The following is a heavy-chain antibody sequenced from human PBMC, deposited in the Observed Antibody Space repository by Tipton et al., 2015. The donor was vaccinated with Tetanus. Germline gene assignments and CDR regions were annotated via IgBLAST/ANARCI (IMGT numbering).Heavy chain of an antibody. CDR3: ARAEYSSGWFSTDRDYYYGMDV. Sequence: QLVQSGAEVKKPGASVKVSCKTSGYTFSGFYMHWVRQAPGQGLEWMGWINPNSGDTNYAQKFQGRVTMTRDTSITTAYMELRRLTSDDTAVYYCARAEYSSGWFSTDRDYYYGMDVWGQGTTVTVSS. D-gene: IGHD6-19*01. CDR2: INPNSGDT. V-gene: IGHV1-2*02. CDR1: GYTFSGFY. J-gene: IGHJ6*02.